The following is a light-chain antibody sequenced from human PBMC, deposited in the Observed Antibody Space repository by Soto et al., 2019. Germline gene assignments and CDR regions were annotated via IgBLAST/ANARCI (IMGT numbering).Light chain of an antibody. CDR1: QSVNYGY. CDR3: HQYGSSPRT. Sequence: EIVLTQSPDTLSLSPGEGATLSCRASQSVNYGYLAWFQQRPGQAPRLLIFRASVRATGIPDRFSGSGSGTDFTLTITRLEPEDSAVYYCHQYGSSPRTFGQGTKVEIK. V-gene: IGKV3-20*01. J-gene: IGKJ1*01. CDR2: RAS.